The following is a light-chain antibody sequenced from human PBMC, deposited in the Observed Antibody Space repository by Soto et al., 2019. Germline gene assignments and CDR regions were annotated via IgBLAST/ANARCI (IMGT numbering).Light chain of an antibody. CDR3: QQFSSSPLT. J-gene: IGKJ4*01. CDR1: QTVRNNY. Sequence: EFVLTQSPGTLSLSPGEGATLSCRASQTVRNNYLAWYQQKPGQAPRLLIYDASSRATGIPDRFSGSGSGTDFTLTISRLEPEDFAVYYCQQFSSSPLTFGGGTKVEIK. V-gene: IGKV3-20*01. CDR2: DAS.